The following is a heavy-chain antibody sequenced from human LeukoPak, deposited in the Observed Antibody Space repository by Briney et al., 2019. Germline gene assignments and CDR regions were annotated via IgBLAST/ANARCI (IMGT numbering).Heavy chain of an antibody. D-gene: IGHD6-25*01. Sequence: ASVKISCKASGYTFTGYYMHWVRQAPGQGLEWMGWINPNSGGTNYAQKFQGRVTMARDTSISTAYMGLSRLRSDDTAVYYCARQRLADGYFDLWGRGTLVTVS. J-gene: IGHJ2*01. V-gene: IGHV1-2*02. CDR1: GYTFTGYY. CDR2: INPNSGGT. CDR3: ARQRLADGYFDL.